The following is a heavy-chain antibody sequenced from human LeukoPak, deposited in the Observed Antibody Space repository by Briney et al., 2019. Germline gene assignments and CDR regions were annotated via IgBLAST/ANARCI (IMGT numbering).Heavy chain of an antibody. J-gene: IGHJ4*02. V-gene: IGHV2-70*04. CDR1: GFSLSTSGMR. CDR2: IDWDDDK. Sequence: SGPALVKPTQTLTLTCIFSGFSLSTSGMRVSWIRQPPGKALEWLARIDWDDDKFYSTSLKTRLTISKDTSKNQVVLTMTNMDPVDTATYYCARMSTYDILTGHFDYWGQGTLVTVSS. D-gene: IGHD3-9*01. CDR3: ARMSTYDILTGHFDY.